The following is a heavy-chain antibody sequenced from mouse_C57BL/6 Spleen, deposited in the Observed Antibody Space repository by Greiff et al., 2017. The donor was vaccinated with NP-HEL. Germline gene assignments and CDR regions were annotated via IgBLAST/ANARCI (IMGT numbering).Heavy chain of an antibody. CDR3: ARSPLYGAMDY. V-gene: IGHV1-61*01. Sequence: QVQLQQPGAELVRPGSSVKLSCKASGYTFTSYWMDWVKQRPGQGLEWIGNIYPSDSETHYNQKFKDKATLTVDKSSSTAYMQLSSLTSEDSAVYYCARSPLYGAMDYWGQGTSVTVSS. CDR2: IYPSDSET. CDR1: GYTFTSYW. D-gene: IGHD2-12*01. J-gene: IGHJ4*01.